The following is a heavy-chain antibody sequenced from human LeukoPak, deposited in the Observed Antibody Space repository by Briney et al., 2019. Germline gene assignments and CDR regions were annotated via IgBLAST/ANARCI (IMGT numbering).Heavy chain of an antibody. CDR1: CGSISSGSYY. V-gene: IGHV4-61*02. CDR3: ARWDSSGYYGYFQH. CDR2: IYTSGST. D-gene: IGHD3-22*01. J-gene: IGHJ1*01. Sequence: TPSQTLSLTCTVSCGSISSGSYYWSWIRQPAGKGLEWIGRIYTSGSTNYNPSLKSRVTISVDTSKNQFSLKLSSVTAADTAVYYCARWDSSGYYGYFQHWGQGTLVTVSS.